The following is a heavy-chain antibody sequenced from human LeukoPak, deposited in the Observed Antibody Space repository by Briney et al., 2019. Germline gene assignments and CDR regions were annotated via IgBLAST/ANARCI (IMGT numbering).Heavy chain of an antibody. CDR3: ARDDILTGYYVDY. CDR1: GFTFSSYW. V-gene: IGHV3-7*01. Sequence: HAGGSLRPSCAASGFTFSSYWMSWVRQAPGKGLEWVANIKQDGSEKYYVDSVKGRFTISRDNAKNSLYLQMNSLRAEDTAVYYCARDDILTGYYVDYWGQGTLVTVSS. D-gene: IGHD3-9*01. CDR2: IKQDGSEK. J-gene: IGHJ4*02.